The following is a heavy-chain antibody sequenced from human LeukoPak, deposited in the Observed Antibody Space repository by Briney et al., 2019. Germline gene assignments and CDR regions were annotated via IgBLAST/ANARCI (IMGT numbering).Heavy chain of an antibody. CDR3: TRSLATKY. V-gene: IGHV3-74*01. CDR1: GFTFSDYW. Sequence: GGPLRLSCAASGFTFSDYWMHGVRQVPGKGLVWVSHINTDGSITSYADSVKGRFTISRDNAKNTLYLQMNSLRAEEDTGVYYCTRSLATKYWGQGTLVIVSS. CDR2: INTDGSIT. D-gene: IGHD5-24*01. J-gene: IGHJ4*02.